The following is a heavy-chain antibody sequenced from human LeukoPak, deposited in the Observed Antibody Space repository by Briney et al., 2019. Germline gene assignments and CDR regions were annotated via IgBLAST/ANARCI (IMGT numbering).Heavy chain of an antibody. V-gene: IGHV1-18*01. CDR3: ARDRCSAGSCYGRVDY. D-gene: IGHD2-15*01. CDR2: ISASNGNR. CDR1: GYTFTSYG. Sequence: ASVKVSGKASGYTFTSYGISWVRQAPGQGLEWMGWISASNGNRNYAQKLQGRVTMTTDTSTSTAYLELRSLRSDDTAVYYCARDRCSAGSCYGRVDYWGQGTLVTVSS. J-gene: IGHJ4*02.